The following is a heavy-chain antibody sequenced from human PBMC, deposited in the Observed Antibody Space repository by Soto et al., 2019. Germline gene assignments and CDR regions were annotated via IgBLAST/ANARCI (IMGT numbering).Heavy chain of an antibody. CDR1: GYTFTSYA. Sequence: GASLKLSCKASGYTFTSYAMHWVRQAPGQRLEWMGWINAGNGNTKYSQKFQGRVTITRDTSASTAYMELSSLRSEDTAVYYCAREPVFGSWYGVDYWGQGTLVTVSS. J-gene: IGHJ4*02. V-gene: IGHV1-3*01. CDR3: AREPVFGSWYGVDY. CDR2: INAGNGNT. D-gene: IGHD6-13*01.